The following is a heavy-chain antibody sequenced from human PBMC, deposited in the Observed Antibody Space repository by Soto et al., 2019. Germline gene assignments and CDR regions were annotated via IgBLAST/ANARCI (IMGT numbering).Heavy chain of an antibody. D-gene: IGHD6-19*01. V-gene: IGHV3-30-3*01. J-gene: IGHJ4*02. CDR2: ISYDGSNK. CDR3: ARELESSGWDYFDY. CDR1: GFTFSSYA. Sequence: PGGSLRLSCAASGFTFSSYAMHWVRQAPGKGLEWVAVISYDGSNKYYADSVKGRFTISRDNSKNTLYLQMNSLRAEDTAVYYCARELESSGWDYFDYWGQGTLVTVSS.